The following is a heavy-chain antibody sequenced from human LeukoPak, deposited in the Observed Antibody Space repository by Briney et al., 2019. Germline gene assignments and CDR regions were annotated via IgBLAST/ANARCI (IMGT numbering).Heavy chain of an antibody. CDR2: IYYSGST. Sequence: SETLSLTCTVSGYSISSGYYWGWIRQPPGKGLEWIGYIYYSGSTNYDPSLKSRVTISVDTSKNQFSLKLSSVTAADAAVYYCARMGATGSDAFDIWGQGTMVTVSS. J-gene: IGHJ3*02. D-gene: IGHD1-26*01. V-gene: IGHV4-61*01. CDR3: ARMGATGSDAFDI. CDR1: GYSISSGYY.